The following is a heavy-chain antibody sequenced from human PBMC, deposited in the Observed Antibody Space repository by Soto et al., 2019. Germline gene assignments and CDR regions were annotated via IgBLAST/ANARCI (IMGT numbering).Heavy chain of an antibody. J-gene: IGHJ4*02. CDR3: VKGTIVVVPAAPFDY. V-gene: IGHV3-64D*06. Sequence: PGGSLRLSCSASGFTFSSYAMHWVRQAPGKGLEYVSAISSNGGSTYYADSVKGRFTISRDNSKNKLYLQMSSLRAEDKTVYYSVKGTIVVVPAAPFDYWGQGTLVTVSS. D-gene: IGHD2-2*01. CDR2: ISSNGGST. CDR1: GFTFSSYA.